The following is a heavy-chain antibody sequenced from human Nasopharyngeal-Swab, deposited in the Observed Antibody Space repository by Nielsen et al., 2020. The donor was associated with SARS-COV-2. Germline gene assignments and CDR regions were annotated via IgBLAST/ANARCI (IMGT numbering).Heavy chain of an antibody. V-gene: IGHV3-74*03. J-gene: IGHJ4*02. CDR3: ARESYSWSWYGPDY. Sequence: GESLKISCTVSGFTFTDYCMHWLRQSPGNGPVWLSRIDNDGSSTTYADSVRGRFTISRDNARNTLFLQLHSLRAEDTAVYYCARESYSWSWYGPDYWGQGTQVTVSP. CDR2: IDNDGSST. CDR1: GFTFTDYC. D-gene: IGHD1-26*01.